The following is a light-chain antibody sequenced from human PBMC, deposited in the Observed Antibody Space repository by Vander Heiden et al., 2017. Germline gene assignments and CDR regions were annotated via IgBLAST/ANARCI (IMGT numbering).Light chain of an antibody. CDR3: KQYISPPQT. CDR1: RSLLYSPNNLNY. CDR2: WAS. J-gene: IGKJ1*01. V-gene: IGKV4-1*01. Sequence: DIVISLSPHSLAPSPRESATLNSKAIRSLLYSPNNLNYVAWYQQKPGQPPKLLIYWASTRESGVPDRFSGSGSGTDFTLTISSVQAEDVAVYYCKQYISPPQTFGQGTKVEIK.